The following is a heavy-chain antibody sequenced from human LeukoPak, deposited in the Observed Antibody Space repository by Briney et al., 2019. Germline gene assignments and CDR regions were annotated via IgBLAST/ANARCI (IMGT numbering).Heavy chain of an antibody. CDR1: GFTFSSYG. D-gene: IGHD2-21*02. CDR2: ISYDGSNK. J-gene: IGHJ4*02. Sequence: GGSLRLSCAASGFTFSSYGMHWVRQAPGKGPEWVAVISYDGSNKYYADSVKGRFTISRDNSKNTLYLQMNSLRAEDTAVYYCAKSGGVTATLGYWGQGTLVTVSS. CDR3: AKSGGVTATLGY. V-gene: IGHV3-30*18.